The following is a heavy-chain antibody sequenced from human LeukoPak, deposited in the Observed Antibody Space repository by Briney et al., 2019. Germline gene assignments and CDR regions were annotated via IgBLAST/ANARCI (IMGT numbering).Heavy chain of an antibody. CDR3: ARESAFVMVVFDN. D-gene: IGHD2-15*01. J-gene: IGHJ4*02. V-gene: IGHV3-74*01. Sequence: PGGSLRLSCAASRFPFKNYWMHWAPQTPGKGLVWIARSNTDGSATNYADFVKGRITISRDNAKNKVYLQIDGLRVEDTAKYYCARESAFVMVVFDNWGQGTLVGVSS. CDR1: RFPFKNYW. CDR2: SNTDGSAT.